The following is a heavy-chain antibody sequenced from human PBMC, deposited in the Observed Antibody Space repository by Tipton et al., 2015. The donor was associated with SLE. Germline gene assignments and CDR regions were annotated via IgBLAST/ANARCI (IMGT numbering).Heavy chain of an antibody. D-gene: IGHD2-15*01. Sequence: LRLSCTVSGGSISSSSYYWGWIRQPPGKGLEWIGSIYYSGSTYYNPSLKSRVTISVDTSKNQFSLKLSSVTAADTAVYYCARGSEWWGAFDIWGQGTMVTVSS. CDR3: ARGSEWWGAFDI. J-gene: IGHJ3*02. CDR1: GGSISSSSYY. CDR2: IYYSGST. V-gene: IGHV4-39*07.